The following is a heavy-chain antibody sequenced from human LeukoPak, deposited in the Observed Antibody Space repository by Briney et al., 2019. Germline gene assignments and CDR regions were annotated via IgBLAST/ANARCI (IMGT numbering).Heavy chain of an antibody. J-gene: IGHJ6*02. CDR1: GGTFSSYA. CDR2: IIPILGIA. CDR3: ARFQGGSSGYYYYGMDV. D-gene: IGHD5-12*01. Sequence: ASVEVSCKASGGTFSSYAISWVRQAPGQGLEWMGRIIPILGIANYAQKFQGRVTITADKSTSTAYMELSSLRSEDTAVYYCARFQGGSSGYYYYGMDVWGQGTTVTVSS. V-gene: IGHV1-69*04.